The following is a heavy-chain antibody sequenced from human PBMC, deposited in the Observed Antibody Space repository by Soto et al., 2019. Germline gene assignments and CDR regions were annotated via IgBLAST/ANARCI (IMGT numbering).Heavy chain of an antibody. V-gene: IGHV3-23*01. Sequence: GSLRLSCVASGFPFSSNALSWVRLAPGKGLEWVSTISGSDGSTYYADPVKGRFTISRDSSRNTLYLQMNSLRAEDTAVYYCAKEAAAGLYFFDYWGQGTLVTVSS. J-gene: IGHJ4*02. CDR2: ISGSDGST. CDR3: AKEAAAGLYFFDY. D-gene: IGHD6-13*01. CDR1: GFPFSSNA.